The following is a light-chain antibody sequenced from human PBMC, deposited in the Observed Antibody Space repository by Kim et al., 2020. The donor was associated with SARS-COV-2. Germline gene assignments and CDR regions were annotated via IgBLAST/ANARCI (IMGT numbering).Light chain of an antibody. Sequence: QSALTQPASVSGSPGQSITISCTGTSSDVGGHNYVSWYQQHPGKAPKLMIYDVNKRPSGVSNRFSGSKSGNTASLTISGLQAEDEADYYCSSYTSSSTYVFGGGTKLTVL. CDR2: DVN. V-gene: IGLV2-14*01. CDR3: SSYTSSSTYV. CDR1: SSDVGGHNY. J-gene: IGLJ1*01.